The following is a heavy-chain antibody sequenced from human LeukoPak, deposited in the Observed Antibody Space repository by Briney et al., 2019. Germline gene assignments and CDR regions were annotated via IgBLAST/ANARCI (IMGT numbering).Heavy chain of an antibody. V-gene: IGHV4-34*01. CDR3: ARVPDIVATIGWFDP. Sequence: SETLSLTCAVYGGSFSGYYWSWIRQPPGKGLEWIGEINHSGSTNYNPSLKCRVTISVDTSKNQFSLKLSSVTAADTAVYYCARVPDIVATIGWFDPWGQGTLVTVSS. CDR2: INHSGST. D-gene: IGHD5-12*01. J-gene: IGHJ5*02. CDR1: GGSFSGYY.